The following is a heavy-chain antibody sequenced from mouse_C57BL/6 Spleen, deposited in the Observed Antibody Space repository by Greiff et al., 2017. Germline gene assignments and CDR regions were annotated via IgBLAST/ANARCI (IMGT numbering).Heavy chain of an antibody. J-gene: IGHJ3*01. V-gene: IGHV1-4*01. D-gene: IGHD1-1*01. CDR2: INPSSGYT. CDR1: GYTFTSYT. CDR3: ARSRYYGSSPAWFAY. Sequence: QVQLQQSGAELARPGASVKMSCKASGYTFTSYTMHWVKQRPGQGLEWIGYINPSSGYTKYNQKFKDKATLTADKSSSTAYMQLSSLTSEDSAVXYCARSRYYGSSPAWFAYWGQGTLVTVSA.